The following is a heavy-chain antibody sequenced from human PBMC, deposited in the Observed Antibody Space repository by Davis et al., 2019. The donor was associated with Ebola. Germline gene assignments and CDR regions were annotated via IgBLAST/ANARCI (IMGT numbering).Heavy chain of an antibody. J-gene: IGHJ1*01. CDR2: ISYDAKNT. D-gene: IGHD3-3*01. CDR3: ASPRSAYYDLWSGLYT. Sequence: PGGSLRLSCADSGFTFNSYAFHWVRRAPGKGLEWVAFISYDAKNTFYADSVKGRFTVSRDDSKRTLYLQLRSLRREDTAVYFCASPRSAYYDLWSGLYTWGQGAQVTVSS. CDR1: GFTFNSYA. V-gene: IGHV3-30*03.